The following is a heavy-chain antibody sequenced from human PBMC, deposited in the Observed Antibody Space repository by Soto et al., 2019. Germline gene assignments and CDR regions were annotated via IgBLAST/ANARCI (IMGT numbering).Heavy chain of an antibody. V-gene: IGHV3-33*01. D-gene: IGHD1-26*01. CDR3: ARDGVGTTTYFGYFDY. J-gene: IGHJ4*02. CDR2: TRHDGSNT. CDR1: GFNFRGYG. Sequence: QVQLVESGGGVVQPGRSLRLSCAASGFNFRGYGMHWVRQAPGKGLEWVAITRHDGSNTYYADSARGRFTISRDNSKNTLYLQMKSLRVENTAVYYCARDGVGTTTYFGYFDYWGQGTPITVSS.